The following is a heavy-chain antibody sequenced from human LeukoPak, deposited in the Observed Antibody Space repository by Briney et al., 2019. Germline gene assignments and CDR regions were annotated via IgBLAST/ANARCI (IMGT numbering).Heavy chain of an antibody. Sequence: KTSETLSLTCTVSGGTISSYYWSWIRHPAGKGLEWIGRIYTSGSTNYNPSLKSRVTMSVDTSKNQSSLKLSSVTAADTAVYYCARNDNDYSNNIIDYWGQGTLVTVSS. D-gene: IGHD4-11*01. CDR2: IYTSGST. J-gene: IGHJ4*02. CDR3: ARNDNDYSNNIIDY. CDR1: GGTISSYY. V-gene: IGHV4-4*07.